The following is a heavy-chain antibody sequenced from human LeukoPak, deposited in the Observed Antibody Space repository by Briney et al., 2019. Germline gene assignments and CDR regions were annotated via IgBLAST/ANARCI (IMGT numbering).Heavy chain of an antibody. CDR3: ARHGGNSAFTYYYYYYMDV. D-gene: IGHD4-23*01. J-gene: IGHJ6*03. CDR1: GGSISSYY. V-gene: IGHV4-4*09. CDR2: IYTSGNT. Sequence: SETLSLTCTVSGGSISSYYWSWIRQPPGKGLEWIGYIYTSGNTNYNPSLKSRVTISVDTSKNQFSLKLSSVTAADTAVYYCARHGGNSAFTYYYYYYMDVWGKGTTVTVSS.